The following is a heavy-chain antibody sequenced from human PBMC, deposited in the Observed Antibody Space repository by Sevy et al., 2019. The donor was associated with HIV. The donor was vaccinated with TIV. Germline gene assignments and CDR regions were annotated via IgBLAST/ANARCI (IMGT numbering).Heavy chain of an antibody. CDR2: INHSGST. CDR3: ARGLPPTGSGSYYTRRVPTKFDY. V-gene: IGHV4-34*01. Sequence: SETLSLTCAVYGGSFSGYYWSWIRQPPGKGLEWIGEINHSGSTNYNPSLKSRVTISVDTSKNQFSLKLSSVNAADTAVYYCARGLPPTGSGSYYTRRVPTKFDYWGQGTLVTVSS. D-gene: IGHD3-10*01. CDR1: GGSFSGYY. J-gene: IGHJ4*02.